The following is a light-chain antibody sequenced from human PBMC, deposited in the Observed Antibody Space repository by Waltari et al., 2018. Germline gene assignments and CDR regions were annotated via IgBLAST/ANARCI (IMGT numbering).Light chain of an antibody. CDR2: WAS. V-gene: IGKV4-1*01. Sequence: DIVMTQSPDSLAVSLGERATINCKSSQSVLYSSNNKNYLAWYQQKPGQPPKLLIYWASTRESGVPDRFSGSGSGTDFTLTISSLQAEDVAVYYCQQYDGTPRTFGQGTKVEI. CDR3: QQYDGTPRT. J-gene: IGKJ1*01. CDR1: QSVLYSSNNKNY.